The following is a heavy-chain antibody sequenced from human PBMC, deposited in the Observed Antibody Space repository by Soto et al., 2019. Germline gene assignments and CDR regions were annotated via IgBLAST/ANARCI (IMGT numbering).Heavy chain of an antibody. CDR3: ARKDTAMVTRNWYFDL. J-gene: IGHJ2*01. D-gene: IGHD5-18*01. CDR2: IIPIFGTA. V-gene: IGHV1-69*06. Sequence: QVQLVQSGAEVKKPGSSVKVSCKASGGTFSSYAISWVRQAPGQGLEWMGGIIPIFGTANYAQKCQGRVTITADKSTSTAYMELSRLSSEDTAVYYCARKDTAMVTRNWYFDLWGRGTLVTVSS. CDR1: GGTFSSYA.